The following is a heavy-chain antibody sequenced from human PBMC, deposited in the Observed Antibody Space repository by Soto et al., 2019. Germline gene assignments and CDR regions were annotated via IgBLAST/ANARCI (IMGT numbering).Heavy chain of an antibody. CDR2: INQDANEK. D-gene: IGHD3-9*01. J-gene: IGHJ4*02. Sequence: EVQLVESGGGLVQPGGSLRLSCAASGFMFSSHWMSWVRQAPGKGLEWVANINQDANEKYYVDSVKGRFTISRDNGKNSLYLHLNSRRVEDTAVYYCARDHVTPGLYFGFWGQGNLVTVSS. CDR1: GFMFSSHW. V-gene: IGHV3-7*04. CDR3: ARDHVTPGLYFGF.